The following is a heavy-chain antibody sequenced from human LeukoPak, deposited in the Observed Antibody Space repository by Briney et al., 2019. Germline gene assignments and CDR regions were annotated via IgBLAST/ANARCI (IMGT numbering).Heavy chain of an antibody. CDR1: GYTFTSYD. CDR3: ARAPEWSGYSYGYFDY. D-gene: IGHD5-18*01. J-gene: IGHJ4*02. CDR2: MNPNSGNT. V-gene: IGHV1-8*01. Sequence: ASVKVSCKASGYTFTSYDINWVRQATGQGLEWMGWMNPNSGNTGYAQKFQGRVTMTRNTSISTAYMELSSLRSDDTAVYYCARAPEWSGYSYGYFDYWGQGTLVTVSS.